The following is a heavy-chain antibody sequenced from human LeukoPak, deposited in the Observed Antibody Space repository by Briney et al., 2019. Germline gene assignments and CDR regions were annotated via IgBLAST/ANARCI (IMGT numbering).Heavy chain of an antibody. CDR1: GYTFTSYD. D-gene: IGHD3-22*01. CDR3: ARLVTEDYYDSSGPIIDY. V-gene: IGHV1-8*01. Sequence: ASVKVSCKASGYTFTSYDINWVRQATGQGLEWMGWMNPNSGNTGYAQKFQGRVTMTRNTSISTAYMELSSLRSEDTAVYYCARLVTEDYYDSSGPIIDYWGQGTLVTVSS. CDR2: MNPNSGNT. J-gene: IGHJ4*02.